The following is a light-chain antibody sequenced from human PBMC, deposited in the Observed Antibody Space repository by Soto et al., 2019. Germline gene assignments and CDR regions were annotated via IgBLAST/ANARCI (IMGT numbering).Light chain of an antibody. CDR3: YSYAGGSYV. CDR1: DSNIGAGFT. J-gene: IGLJ1*01. V-gene: IGLV1-40*01. CDR2: GNT. Sequence: QSVLTQPPSVSGAPGRTVTISCTGSDSNIGAGFTVHWYQQLPGSAPKLLIYGNTHRPSGVPDRFSGSQSGTSASLAISGLQAEDEADYYSYSYAGGSYVFGTGTKVTVL.